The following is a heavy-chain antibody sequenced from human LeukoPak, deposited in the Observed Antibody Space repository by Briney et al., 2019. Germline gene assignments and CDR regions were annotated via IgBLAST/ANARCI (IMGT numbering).Heavy chain of an antibody. CDR3: AASRHYYYMGV. CDR2: FDPKYGET. Sequence: ASVKVSCKVSGYTLTDLSMHWVRQAPGKGLEWMGGFDPKYGETTYAQKFQGRVTMTEDSSTDTASMEPSSLRFEDTAVYYCAASRHYYYMGVWGKGTTVTVSS. CDR1: GYTLTDLS. J-gene: IGHJ6*03. V-gene: IGHV1-24*01.